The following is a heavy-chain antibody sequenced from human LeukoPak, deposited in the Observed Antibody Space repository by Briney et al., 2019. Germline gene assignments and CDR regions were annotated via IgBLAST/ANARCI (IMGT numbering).Heavy chain of an antibody. J-gene: IGHJ4*02. Sequence: PGGSLRLSCAASGFTFSSYAMTWVRQAPGRGLEWVSALNGNGGTTYYADSVKGRFTISRDNSKNTLYLQMNSLRAEDTAVYYCARTRDGYNPLGYWGQGTLVTVSS. CDR1: GFTFSSYA. V-gene: IGHV3-23*01. D-gene: IGHD5-24*01. CDR2: LNGNGGTT. CDR3: ARTRDGYNPLGY.